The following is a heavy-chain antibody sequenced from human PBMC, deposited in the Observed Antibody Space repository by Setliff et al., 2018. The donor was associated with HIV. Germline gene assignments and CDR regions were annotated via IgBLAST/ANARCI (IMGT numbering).Heavy chain of an antibody. CDR3: ARDHYYDSSGYRYFDY. CDR1: GGTFSSYA. V-gene: IGHV1-69*10. CDR2: IIPILGIA. J-gene: IGHJ4*02. Sequence: SVKVSCKASGGTFSSYAISWVRQAPGQGLEWMGGIIPILGIANYAQKFQGRVTITADKSTSTAYMELSSLRAEDTAVYYCARDHYYDSSGYRYFDYWGQGTLVTVSS. D-gene: IGHD3-22*01.